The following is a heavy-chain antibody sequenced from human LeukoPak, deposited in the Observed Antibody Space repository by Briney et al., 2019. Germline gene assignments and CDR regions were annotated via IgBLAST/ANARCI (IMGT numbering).Heavy chain of an antibody. J-gene: IGHJ6*02. V-gene: IGHV1-18*01. CDR2: IGAYNGNT. D-gene: IGHD2-8*01. CDR3: ARDNDYYYGMDV. CDR1: GHTFTSYG. Sequence: ASVKVSCKASGHTFTSYGISWVRQAPGQGLEWMGWIGAYNGNTNYAQKLQGRVTMTTDTSTSTAYMELRSLRSDDTAVYYCARDNDYYYGMDVWGQGTTVTVSS.